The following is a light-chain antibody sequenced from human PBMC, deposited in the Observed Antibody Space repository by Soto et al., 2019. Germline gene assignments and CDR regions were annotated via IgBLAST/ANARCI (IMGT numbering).Light chain of an antibody. J-gene: IGKJ1*01. V-gene: IGKV2-30*02. CDR2: EVS. Sequence: DVVMTQSPLSLPVTLGQPASISCRSSQSLVHSGGNTYLSWFHQRPGQSPRRLIYEVSKWDSWVPDRFSGSGSGTDFTLKISRVEAEDVGVYYCMQGTHWPWTFGQGTKVEIK. CDR1: QSLVHSGGNTY. CDR3: MQGTHWPWT.